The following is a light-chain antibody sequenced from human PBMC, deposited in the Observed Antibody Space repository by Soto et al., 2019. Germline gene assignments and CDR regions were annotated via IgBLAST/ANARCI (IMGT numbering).Light chain of an antibody. Sequence: QSVLTQPPSASGTPGQRVTISCSGSTSNIGRYTVHWYQQLPGTAPKFLINSDNQRPSGVPDRFSGSKSGTSASLAISGLHSEDEADYYCAAWVESLIVLFGGGTQLTVL. CDR3: AAWVESLIVL. V-gene: IGLV1-44*01. CDR2: SDN. J-gene: IGLJ2*01. CDR1: TSNIGRYT.